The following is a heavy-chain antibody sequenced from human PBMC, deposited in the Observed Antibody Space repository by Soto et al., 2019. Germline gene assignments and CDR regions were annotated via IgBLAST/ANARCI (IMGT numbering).Heavy chain of an antibody. Sequence: GGSLRLSCSASGFTFSSYVMTWVRQAPGKGLEWVSAISGCGDVTHDADYVKGRFTISRDNSKGTLYLQMNSLRAEDTAIYYCAKGAGPAYYYYMDVCGKGITVTVSS. CDR2: ISGCGDVT. CDR1: GFTFSSYV. V-gene: IGHV3-23*01. CDR3: AKGAGPAYYYYMDV. D-gene: IGHD1-26*01. J-gene: IGHJ6*03.